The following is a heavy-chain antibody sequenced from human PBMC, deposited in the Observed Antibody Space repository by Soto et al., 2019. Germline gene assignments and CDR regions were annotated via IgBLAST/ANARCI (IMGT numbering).Heavy chain of an antibody. D-gene: IGHD2-21*01. CDR1: GFIFSDFA. J-gene: IGHJ2*01. CDR2: VSVYGGST. V-gene: IGHV3-23*01. CDR3: ARRPAGDSHWYFDL. Sequence: DVQLLESGGDLVRPGESLRLSCAASGFIFSDFAMSWVRQTPGKGLEWVSAVSVYGGSTHYSDAVKGRFTISRDNSRDTLFLQMNSLRAEDTAVYYCARRPAGDSHWYFDLWGRGTLVTVSS.